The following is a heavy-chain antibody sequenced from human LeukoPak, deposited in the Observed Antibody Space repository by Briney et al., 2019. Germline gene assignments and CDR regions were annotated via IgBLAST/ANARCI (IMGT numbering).Heavy chain of an antibody. J-gene: IGHJ6*02. D-gene: IGHD6-13*01. CDR3: ARGRSSSPIYYYGMDV. V-gene: IGHV3-11*01. CDR2: ISSSGSTI. CDR1: GFTFSDYY. Sequence: GGSLRLSCAASGFTFSDYYMSWIRQAPGKGLEWVSYISSSGSTIYYADSVKGRFTISRDNAKNSLYLQMNSLRAEDTAVYYCARGRSSSPIYYYGMDVWGQGTTVTVSS.